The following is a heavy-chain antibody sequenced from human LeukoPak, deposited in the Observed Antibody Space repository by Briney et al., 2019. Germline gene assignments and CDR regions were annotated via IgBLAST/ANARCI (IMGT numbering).Heavy chain of an antibody. Sequence: SETLFLTCAVSGGSISTYYWSWIRQPPGRGREWIGSIHYSGSTSYNSSLKSRVTISVDTSKNQFSLKLSSVTPADTAVYYCARQVYSSSWSYYFDYWGQGTLVTVSS. J-gene: IGHJ4*02. CDR2: IHYSGST. D-gene: IGHD6-13*01. CDR1: GGSISTYY. CDR3: ARQVYSSSWSYYFDY. V-gene: IGHV4-59*01.